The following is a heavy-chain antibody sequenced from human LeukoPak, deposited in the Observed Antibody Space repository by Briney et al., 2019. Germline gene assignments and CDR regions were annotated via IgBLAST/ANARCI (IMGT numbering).Heavy chain of an antibody. CDR2: IYYSGST. Sequence: SETLSLTCTVSGGSVSSGSYYWSWIRQPPGKGLEWIGYIYYSGSTNYNPSLKSRVTISVDTSKNQFSLKLSSVTAADTAVYYCARAPVLLWFGELSENWFDPWGQGTLVTVSS. CDR1: GGSVSSGSYY. J-gene: IGHJ5*02. CDR3: ARAPVLLWFGELSENWFDP. V-gene: IGHV4-61*01. D-gene: IGHD3-10*01.